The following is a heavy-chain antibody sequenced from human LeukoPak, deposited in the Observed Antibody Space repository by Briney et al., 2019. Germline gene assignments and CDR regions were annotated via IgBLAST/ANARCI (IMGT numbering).Heavy chain of an antibody. CDR2: ISGSGGST. J-gene: IGHJ3*02. CDR1: GSTFNIYA. Sequence: GGSLRLSCAASGSTFNIYAMSWVRQPPGKGLEWVSGISGSGGSTYYADSAKGRFTISRDNSKNTVFLQMNSLRAEDTAVYYCAKDLKTLDAFDIWGQGTMVTVSS. CDR3: AKDLKTLDAFDI. V-gene: IGHV3-23*01.